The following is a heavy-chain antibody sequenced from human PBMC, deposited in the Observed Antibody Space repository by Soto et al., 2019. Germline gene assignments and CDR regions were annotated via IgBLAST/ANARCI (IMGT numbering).Heavy chain of an antibody. J-gene: IGHJ6*02. CDR2: IDPSDSYT. CDR3: ATLPTILCSTTSFYEGMNYYYGMDV. V-gene: IGHV5-10-1*01. D-gene: IGHD2-2*01. CDR1: GYSFTSYW. Sequence: XESLKISCKGSGYSFTSYWISWVRKMPGKGLKWMGRIDPSDSYTNCSPSFQGHVTISADKSISTAYLQWSSLKASDTAIYYCATLPTILCSTTSFYEGMNYYYGMDVWGQRTTVPVSS.